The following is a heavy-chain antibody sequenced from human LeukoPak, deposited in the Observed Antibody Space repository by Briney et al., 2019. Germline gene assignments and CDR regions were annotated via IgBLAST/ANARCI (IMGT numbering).Heavy chain of an antibody. V-gene: IGHV3-21*01. CDR2: ISSSSSYI. D-gene: IGHD1-26*01. J-gene: IGHJ4*02. Sequence: GGSLRLSCAASGFTFSSYSMNWVRQAPGKGLEWVSSISSSSSYIYYADSVKGRFTISRDNAKNSLYLQMNSLRAEDTAVCYCARVMWELRYYFDYWGQGTLVTVSS. CDR1: GFTFSSYS. CDR3: ARVMWELRYYFDY.